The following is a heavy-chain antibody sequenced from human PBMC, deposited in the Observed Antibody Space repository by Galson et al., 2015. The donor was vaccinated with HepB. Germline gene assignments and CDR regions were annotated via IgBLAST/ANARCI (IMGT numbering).Heavy chain of an antibody. J-gene: IGHJ1*01. Sequence: SLRLSCAASGFSFSNYAMSWVRQAPGKGLEWVSGISGSGGTTSYADSVKGRFTISRDNAKNSLYLQMNSLRAEDTAVYYCASPRYFQHWGQGTLVTVPS. CDR2: ISGSGGTT. CDR3: ASPRYFQH. CDR1: GFSFSNYA. V-gene: IGHV3-23*01.